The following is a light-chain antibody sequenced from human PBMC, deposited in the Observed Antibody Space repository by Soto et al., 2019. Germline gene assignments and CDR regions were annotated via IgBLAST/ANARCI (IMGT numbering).Light chain of an antibody. J-gene: IGLJ1*01. Sequence: QSALTQPPSASGSPGQSVTISCTGTSSDVGGYNYVSWYQQHPGKAPKLMIYEVSNRPSGVSNRFSGSKSGNTASLTISGLQAEDEADYYCSAYTVNSVTLYVFGTGTKVTVL. CDR2: EVS. CDR3: SAYTVNSVTLYV. V-gene: IGLV2-14*01. CDR1: SSDVGGYNY.